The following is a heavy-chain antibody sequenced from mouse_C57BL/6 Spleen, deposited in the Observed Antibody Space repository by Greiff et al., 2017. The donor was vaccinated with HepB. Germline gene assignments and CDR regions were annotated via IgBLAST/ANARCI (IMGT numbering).Heavy chain of an antibody. CDR1: GFTFSSYA. J-gene: IGHJ2*01. Sequence: EVMLVESGEGLVKPGGSLKLSCAASGFTFSSYAMSWVRQTPEKRLEWVAYISSGGDYIYYADTVKGRFTISRDNARNTLYLQMSSMKSEDTAMYYCTRGRTPFDYWGQGTTLTVSS. V-gene: IGHV5-9-1*02. CDR2: ISSGGDYI. CDR3: TRGRTPFDY.